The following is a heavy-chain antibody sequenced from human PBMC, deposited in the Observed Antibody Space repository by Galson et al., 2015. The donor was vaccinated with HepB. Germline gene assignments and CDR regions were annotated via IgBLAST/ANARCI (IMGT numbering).Heavy chain of an antibody. J-gene: IGHJ6*02. CDR1: GFTFSSYW. CDR3: ARDNRLGYCSGGSCYPRDYYCYDGMDV. V-gene: IGHV3-7*03. CDR2: IKQDGSEK. Sequence: SLRLSCAASGFTFSSYWMSWVRQAPGKGLEWVANIKQDGSEKYYVDSVKGRFTISRDNAKNSLYLQMNSLRAEDTAVYYCARDNRLGYCSGGSCYPRDYYCYDGMDVWGQGTTVTVSS. D-gene: IGHD2-15*01.